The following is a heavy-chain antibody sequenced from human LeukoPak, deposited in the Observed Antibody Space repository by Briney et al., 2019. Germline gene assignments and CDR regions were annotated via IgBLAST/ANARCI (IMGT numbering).Heavy chain of an antibody. CDR1: GFAFSGYA. J-gene: IGHJ4*02. V-gene: IGHV3-23*01. CDR3: AKVHYTACFPGSLPGRNYFDS. CDR2: IGARGDVT. Sequence: GGSLRLSCTVSGFAFSGYAMSWVRQAPGKGPEWVSYIGARGDVTYSADSAKGRFTISRDNSKRTLFLQMNSLRAEDTAVYYCAKVHYTACFPGSLPGRNYFDSWVQGSLVTVSS. D-gene: IGHD1-26*01.